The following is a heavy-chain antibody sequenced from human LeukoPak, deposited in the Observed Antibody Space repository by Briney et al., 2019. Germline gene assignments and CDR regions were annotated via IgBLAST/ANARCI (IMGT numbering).Heavy chain of an antibody. CDR2: VNHSGST. V-gene: IGHV4-34*01. D-gene: IGHD6-6*01. J-gene: IGHJ3*02. CDR1: YGSFSGYY. Sequence: SETLSLTCAVFYGSFSGYYWSWIRQPPGKGLEWIGEVNHSGSTNYNPSLKSRVTISVDTSKDQFSLKLNSVTAADTAVYYCARHGLVAARHAFDIWGQGTMVTVSS. CDR3: ARHGLVAARHAFDI.